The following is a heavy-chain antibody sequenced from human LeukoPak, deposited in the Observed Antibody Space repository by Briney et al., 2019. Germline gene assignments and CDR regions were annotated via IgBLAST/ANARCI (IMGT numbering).Heavy chain of an antibody. CDR1: GGSISSSSYY. CDR2: IYYSGST. Sequence: ASETLSLTCTVSGGSISSSSYYWGWIRQPPGKGLEWIGSIYYSGSTYYNPSLKSRVTISVDTSKNQFSLKLSSVTAADTAVYYCAGYSSGWYLSEYFQHWGQGTLVTVSS. D-gene: IGHD6-19*01. V-gene: IGHV4-39*07. CDR3: AGYSSGWYLSEYFQH. J-gene: IGHJ1*01.